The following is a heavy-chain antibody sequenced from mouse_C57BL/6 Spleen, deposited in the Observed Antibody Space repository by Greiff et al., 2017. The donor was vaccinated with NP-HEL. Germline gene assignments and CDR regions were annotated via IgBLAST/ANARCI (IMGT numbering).Heavy chain of an antibody. J-gene: IGHJ1*03. V-gene: IGHV1-52*01. D-gene: IGHD1-1*01. CDR2: IDPSDSET. CDR3: ARHGSSYGYFDV. Sequence: QVQLQQPGAELVRPGSSVKLSCKASGYTFTSYWMHWVQQRPIQGLEWIGNIDPSDSETHYNQKFKDKATLTVDKSSSTAYMQLSSLTSEDSAVYYCARHGSSYGYFDVWGTGTTVTVSS. CDR1: GYTFTSYW.